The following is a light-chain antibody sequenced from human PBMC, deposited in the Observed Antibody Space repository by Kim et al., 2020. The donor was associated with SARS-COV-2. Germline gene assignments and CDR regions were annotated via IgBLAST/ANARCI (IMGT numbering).Light chain of an antibody. CDR3: SSYSDSSTLVV. CDR2: DVR. CDR1: SSDVGGYDY. J-gene: IGLJ2*01. V-gene: IGLV2-14*03. Sequence: QSALTQPASVSGSPGQSISISCTGTSSDVGGYDYVSWYQQHPGKAPTLMIYDVRNRPSGISNRFSGSKSGNTASLTISGLQAEDEADYFCSSYSDSSTLVVFGGGTKLTVL.